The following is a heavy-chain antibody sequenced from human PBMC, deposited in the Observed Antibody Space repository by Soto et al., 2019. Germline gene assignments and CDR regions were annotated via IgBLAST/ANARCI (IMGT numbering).Heavy chain of an antibody. V-gene: IGHV3-15*01. Sequence: TGGSLRLSCAASGFTFSNAWMSWVRQAPGKGLEWVGRIKSKTDGGTTDYAAPVKGRFTISRDDSKNTLYLQMNSLKTEDTAVYYCTTDPSDSRITIFGVVIYLGYWGQGTLVTVSA. CDR3: TTDPSDSRITIFGVVIYLGY. J-gene: IGHJ4*02. D-gene: IGHD3-3*01. CDR1: GFTFSNAW. CDR2: IKSKTDGGTT.